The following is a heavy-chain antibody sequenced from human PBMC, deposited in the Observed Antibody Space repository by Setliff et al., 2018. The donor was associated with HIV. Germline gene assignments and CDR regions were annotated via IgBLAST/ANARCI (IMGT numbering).Heavy chain of an antibody. D-gene: IGHD3-3*01. CDR1: GFSVGTYY. J-gene: IGHJ4*02. V-gene: IGHV3-53*01. CDR3: ATLRIDYFDY. CDR2: IYSGGRA. Sequence: GGSLRLSCAVYGFSVGTYYMTWVRQAPGKGLEWVSVIYSGGRAYYADSVKGRFTVSRDNSNNTLYLQMNSLRAEDTAVYYCATLRIDYFDYWGQGTLVTVSS.